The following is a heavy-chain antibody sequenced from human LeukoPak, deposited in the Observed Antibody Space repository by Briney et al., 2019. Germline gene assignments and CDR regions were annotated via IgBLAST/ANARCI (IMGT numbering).Heavy chain of an antibody. CDR1: GGSNSSYY. J-gene: IGHJ4*02. CDR2: IYYSGST. CDR3: ARVKVGATGPFDY. Sequence: PSETLTLTGTVSGGSNSSYYWSWIRQPPGKGLEWIGYIYYSGSTNYNPSLKSRVTISVDTSKNQFSLKLSSVTAADTAVYYCARVKVGATGPFDYWGQGTLVTVSS. V-gene: IGHV4-59*01. D-gene: IGHD1-26*01.